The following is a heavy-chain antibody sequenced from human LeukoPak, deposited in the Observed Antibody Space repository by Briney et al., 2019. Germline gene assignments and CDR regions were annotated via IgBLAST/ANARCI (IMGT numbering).Heavy chain of an antibody. D-gene: IGHD3-9*01. CDR3: ARGWDYDILTGYYFSLSFDY. Sequence: SVKVSCKASGGTFSSYAISWVRQAPGQELEWMGRIIPILGIANYAQKFQGRVTITADKSTSTAYMELSSLRSEDTAVHYCARGWDYDILTGYYFSLSFDYWGQGTLVTVSS. V-gene: IGHV1-69*04. CDR1: GGTFSSYA. J-gene: IGHJ4*02. CDR2: IIPILGIA.